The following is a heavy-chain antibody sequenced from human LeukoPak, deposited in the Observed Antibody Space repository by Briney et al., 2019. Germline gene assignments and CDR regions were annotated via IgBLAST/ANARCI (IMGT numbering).Heavy chain of an antibody. CDR1: GYSFPSYW. Sequence: GESLKISCKGSGYSFPSYWIAWVRQMPGKGLEWMGIIYPGDSDTRYSPSFQGQVTISADKSISTAYLQWSSLKASDTAMYYCARLEMTPTYYFDYWGQGTLVTVSS. V-gene: IGHV5-51*01. D-gene: IGHD5-24*01. J-gene: IGHJ4*02. CDR2: IYPGDSDT. CDR3: ARLEMTPTYYFDY.